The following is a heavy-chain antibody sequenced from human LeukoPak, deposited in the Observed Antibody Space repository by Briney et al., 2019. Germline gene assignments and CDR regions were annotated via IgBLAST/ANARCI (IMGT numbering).Heavy chain of an antibody. D-gene: IGHD3-3*01. CDR1: GYTFTGYY. Sequence: VASVKVSCKASGYTFTGYYMHWVRQAPGQGLEWMGWINPNSGGTNYAQKFQGRVTMTRDTSISTAYMELNSLRAEDTAVYYCAKTFTIFGPFGHWGQGTLVTVPS. V-gene: IGHV1-2*02. CDR3: AKTFTIFGPFGH. CDR2: INPNSGGT. J-gene: IGHJ4*02.